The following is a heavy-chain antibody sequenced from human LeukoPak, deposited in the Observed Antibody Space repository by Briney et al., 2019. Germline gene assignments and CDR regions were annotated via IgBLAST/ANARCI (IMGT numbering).Heavy chain of an antibody. J-gene: IGHJ4*02. CDR3: GRDLSGYYCIDY. CDR2: ISYDGSKT. CDR1: GFTFSSYA. V-gene: IGHV3-30*04. Sequence: XRSLRLSCAASGFTFSSYAMHWVRQAPGKGLEWVATISYDGSKTYYADSVKGRFTISRDNSKNTLYLQMNSLRAEDTAVYYCGRDLSGYYCIDYWGQGTLVTVSS. D-gene: IGHD3-22*01.